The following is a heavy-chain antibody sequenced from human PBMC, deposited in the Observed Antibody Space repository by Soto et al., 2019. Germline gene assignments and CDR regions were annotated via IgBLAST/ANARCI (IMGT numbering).Heavy chain of an antibody. CDR3: ATYYYDSSGYYSAAFDI. J-gene: IGHJ3*02. CDR1: GGTFSSYA. Sequence: VASVKVSCKASGGTFSSYAISWVRQAPGQGLEWMGGIIPIFGTANYAQKFQGRVTITADKSTSTAYMELSSLRSEDTAVYYCATYYYDSSGYYSAAFDIWGQGTMVTVSS. V-gene: IGHV1-69*06. D-gene: IGHD3-22*01. CDR2: IIPIFGTA.